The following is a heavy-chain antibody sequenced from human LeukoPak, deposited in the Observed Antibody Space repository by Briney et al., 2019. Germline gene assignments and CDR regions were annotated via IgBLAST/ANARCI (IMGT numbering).Heavy chain of an antibody. CDR1: GGSISSYY. Sequence: PSQTLSLTCTVSGGSISSYYWSWIRQPPGKGLEWIGYIYYSGSTNYNPSLKSRVTISVDTSKNQFSLKLSSVTAVDTAVYYCARVDCSGGSCYSFDYWGQGTLVTVSS. CDR3: ARVDCSGGSCYSFDY. V-gene: IGHV4-59*01. CDR2: IYYSGST. J-gene: IGHJ4*02. D-gene: IGHD2-15*01.